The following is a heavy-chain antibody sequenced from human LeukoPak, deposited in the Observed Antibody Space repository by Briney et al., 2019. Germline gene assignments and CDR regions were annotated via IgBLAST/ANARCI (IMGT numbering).Heavy chain of an antibody. D-gene: IGHD3-9*01. Sequence: GASVKVSCKASGGTFSSYAISWVRQAPGQGLEWMGGIIPIFGTANYAQKLQGRVTMTTDTSTSTAYMELRSLRSDDTAVYYCARDDWTSPWGQGTLVTVSS. J-gene: IGHJ5*02. V-gene: IGHV1-69*05. CDR2: IIPIFGTA. CDR1: GGTFSSYA. CDR3: ARDDWTSP.